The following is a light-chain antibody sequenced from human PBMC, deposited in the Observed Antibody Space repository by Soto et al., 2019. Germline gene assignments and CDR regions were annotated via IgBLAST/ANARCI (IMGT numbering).Light chain of an antibody. CDR2: RNN. V-gene: IGLV1-44*01. CDR1: SSNIGSNP. J-gene: IGLJ3*02. CDR3: AAWDDSLNGWV. Sequence: QAVVTQPPSASGTPGQRVTISCSGSSSNIGSNPVNWYQQLPGTAPKLLMYRNNQRPSGVPDRFSGSKSGTSASLAISGLQSEDEADYYCAAWDDSLNGWVFGGGTKLTVL.